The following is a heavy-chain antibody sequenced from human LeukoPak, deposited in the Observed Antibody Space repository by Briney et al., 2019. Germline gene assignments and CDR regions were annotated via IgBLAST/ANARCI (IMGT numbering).Heavy chain of an antibody. J-gene: IGHJ5*02. Sequence: GALRLSCAASGFTFSSYDMTWVRPAPGRGLEWVSSIRPSGDNTYYGDSVKGRFTISRDNSKTTVSLQMNNMRDDDTAVYYCARVAGWHWFDPWGQGTLVTVSS. D-gene: IGHD6-19*01. V-gene: IGHV3-23*01. CDR1: GFTFSSYD. CDR2: IRPSGDNT. CDR3: ARVAGWHWFDP.